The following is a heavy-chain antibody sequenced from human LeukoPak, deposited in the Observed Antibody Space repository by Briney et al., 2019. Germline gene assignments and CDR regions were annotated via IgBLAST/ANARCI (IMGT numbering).Heavy chain of an antibody. CDR2: ISSSSTYL. V-gene: IGHV3-21*04. J-gene: IGHJ3*01. CDR3: AKEGLRAFDV. CDR1: GFTFSSYS. D-gene: IGHD4-17*01. Sequence: GGSLRLSCAASGFTFSSYSMNWVRQAPGKGLEWVSFISSSSTYLYYADSVKGRFTISRDNAKNSLYLQMNSLRAEDTAVYYCAKEGLRAFDVWGQGTMVTVSS.